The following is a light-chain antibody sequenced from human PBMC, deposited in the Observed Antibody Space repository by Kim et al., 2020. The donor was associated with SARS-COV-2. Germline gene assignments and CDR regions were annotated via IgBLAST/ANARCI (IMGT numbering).Light chain of an antibody. CDR2: GAS. J-gene: IGKJ2*01. CDR3: QQYGSSPGT. CDR1: QSVSSSY. Sequence: EIVLTQSPCTLSLSPGERATLSCRASQSVSSSYLAWYQQKPGQAPRLLIYGASSRATGIPDRFSGSGSGTDFALTISRLEPEDFAVYYCQQYGSSPGTFGQGTKLEI. V-gene: IGKV3-20*01.